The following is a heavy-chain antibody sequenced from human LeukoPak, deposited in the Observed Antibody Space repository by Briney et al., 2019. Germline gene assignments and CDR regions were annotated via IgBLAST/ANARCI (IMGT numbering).Heavy chain of an antibody. Sequence: GGSLTLSCAASGFTFSSYSMNWVRQAPGKGLEWVSSISSSSSYIYYADSVKGRFTISRDNAKNSLYLQMNSLRAEDTAVYYCARDSRPRLLDFWRMANNWFDPWGQGTLVTVSS. CDR3: ARDSRPRLLDFWRMANNWFDP. V-gene: IGHV3-21*01. CDR2: ISSSSSYI. J-gene: IGHJ5*02. D-gene: IGHD3-3*01. CDR1: GFTFSSYS.